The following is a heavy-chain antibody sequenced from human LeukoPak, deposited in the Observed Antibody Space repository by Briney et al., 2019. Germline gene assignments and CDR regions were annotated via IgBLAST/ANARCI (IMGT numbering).Heavy chain of an antibody. CDR1: GFTFSDYS. V-gene: IGHV3-69-1*01. CDR3: ARDPGRGDY. J-gene: IGHJ4*02. CDR2: ITSNSNT. Sequence: PGGSLRLSCAASGFTFSDYSMNWARQAPGKGLEWVSSITSNSNTYYADSVKGRFTISRDNTKNSLFLQMNSLRAEDTAVYHCARDPGRGDYWGQGTLVTVSS.